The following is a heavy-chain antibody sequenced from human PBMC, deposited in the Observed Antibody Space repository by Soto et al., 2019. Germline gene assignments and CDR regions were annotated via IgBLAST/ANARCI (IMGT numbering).Heavy chain of an antibody. CDR3: ANSEFTIYYFDY. CDR1: GFTFSSYG. D-gene: IGHD3-3*01. V-gene: IGHV3-30*18. J-gene: IGHJ4*02. CDR2: ISYDGSNK. Sequence: GGSLRLSCAASGFTFSSYGMHWVRQAPGKGLEWVAVISYDGSNKYYADSVKGRFTISRDNSKNTLYLQMNSLRAEDTAVYYCANSEFTIYYFDYWGQGTLVTVSS.